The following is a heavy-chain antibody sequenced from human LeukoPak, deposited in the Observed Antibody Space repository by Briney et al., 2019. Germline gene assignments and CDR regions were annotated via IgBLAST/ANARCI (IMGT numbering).Heavy chain of an antibody. J-gene: IGHJ4*02. V-gene: IGHV4-61*02. D-gene: IGHD5-18*01. CDR1: GGSISRGSYF. CDR2: FYTSGTP. Sequence: SEALSLTCTVSGGSISRGSYFWSWIRQPAGKGLEWIGRFYTSGTPNYNPSLKSRVTISVDTSRNQFSLKLSSVTAADTAVYYCASRGYSYGLLFDYWGQGTLVTVSS. CDR3: ASRGYSYGLLFDY.